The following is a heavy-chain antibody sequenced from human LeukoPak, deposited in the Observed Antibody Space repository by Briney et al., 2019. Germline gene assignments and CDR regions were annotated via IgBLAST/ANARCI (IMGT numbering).Heavy chain of an antibody. CDR3: ARSFFQWNYGSCLDP. J-gene: IGHJ5*02. CDR2: IAHDGSNK. CDR1: GFTFSNYV. Sequence: GGSLRLSCAASGFTFSNYVMQWVRQAPGKGLEWVALIAHDGSNKYYADSVKGRFTISRENSKNTVYLQMNSLRPEDTAVYSCARSFFQWNYGSCLDPWGQGTLVTVSS. D-gene: IGHD1-7*01. V-gene: IGHV3-30*03.